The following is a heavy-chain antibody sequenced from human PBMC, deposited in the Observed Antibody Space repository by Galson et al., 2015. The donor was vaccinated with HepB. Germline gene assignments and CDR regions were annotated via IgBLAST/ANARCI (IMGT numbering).Heavy chain of an antibody. J-gene: IGHJ4*02. Sequence: SLRLSCAASGFTFRTYAMHWVRQAPGKGPEWVAVIWYDGSHQYYADSVKGRFTISRDNSKNTLYLQMDSLKAEDTAVYYCARVRSPYDDFWSGPGYWGQGTLVTVSS. D-gene: IGHD3-3*01. CDR3: ARVRSPYDDFWSGPGY. CDR1: GFTFRTYA. V-gene: IGHV3-33*01. CDR2: IWYDGSHQ.